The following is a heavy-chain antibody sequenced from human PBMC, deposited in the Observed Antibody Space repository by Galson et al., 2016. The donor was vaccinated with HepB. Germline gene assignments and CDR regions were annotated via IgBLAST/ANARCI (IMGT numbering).Heavy chain of an antibody. CDR2: ISHDGSNR. CDR1: GFTFRNFG. V-gene: IGHV3-30*03. J-gene: IGHJ4*02. CDR3: AMERNRLFGQ. D-gene: IGHD1-1*01. Sequence: SLRLSCAASGFTFRNFGMHWVRQAPGKGLEWVAVISHDGSNRHYADSVKGRFTIFRDNTQHSLYLQMHSLATEDSGLYYCAMERNRLFGQWGQGTLVTVSS.